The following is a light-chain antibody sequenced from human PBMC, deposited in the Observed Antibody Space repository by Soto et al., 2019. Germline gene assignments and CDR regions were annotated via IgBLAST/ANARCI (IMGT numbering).Light chain of an antibody. Sequence: SYELTQASSVSVSPGQTARITCSGDNLGDKYACWYQQKPGQSPLLVIYQDNKRPSAIPARFSGSKSGNTATLTISGTQAMDEADYYCQAWVISTSVVFGGGTKVTVL. J-gene: IGLJ2*01. CDR3: QAWVISTSVV. V-gene: IGLV3-1*01. CDR1: NLGDKY. CDR2: QDN.